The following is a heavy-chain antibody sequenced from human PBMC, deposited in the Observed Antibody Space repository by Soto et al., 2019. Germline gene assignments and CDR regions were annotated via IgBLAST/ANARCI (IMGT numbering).Heavy chain of an antibody. Sequence: SETLFLPCTVSGGSPRSYYWSLFRQPPGKPPEWIGEIQHSGSTNYNPSLKSRVTISVDTSKNQFSLKLSSVTAADTAVYYCARGREVDGSGSYWPCYFDYWGQGTLVTV. D-gene: IGHD3-10*01. J-gene: IGHJ4*02. CDR2: IQHSGST. CDR3: ARGREVDGSGSYWPCYFDY. CDR1: GGSPRSYY. V-gene: IGHV4-34*01.